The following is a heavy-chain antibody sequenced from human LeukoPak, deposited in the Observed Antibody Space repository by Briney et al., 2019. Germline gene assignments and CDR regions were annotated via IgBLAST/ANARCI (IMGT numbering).Heavy chain of an antibody. Sequence: NPSETLTLTCTVSGGSISSYYWSWIRQPPGKGLEWIGYIYYSGSTNYNPSLKSRVTISVDTSKNQFSLKLSSVTAADTAVYYCARGSSFRGHVDYWGQGTLVTVSS. CDR2: IYYSGST. D-gene: IGHD3-16*01. V-gene: IGHV4-59*01. CDR3: ARGSSFRGHVDY. J-gene: IGHJ4*02. CDR1: GGSISSYY.